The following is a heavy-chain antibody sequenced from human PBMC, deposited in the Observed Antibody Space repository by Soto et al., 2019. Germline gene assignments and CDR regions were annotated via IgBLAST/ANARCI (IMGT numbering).Heavy chain of an antibody. Sequence: QVQLQESGPGLVKSSETLSLICFVSGEALGSGQSYWNWIRQAPGKVLEWIGQTFVTGATKYSASLKSRVTMSVDTPKSPISLTLTSVTAADSATYFCARGRSDSAGISFGRSMDVWGQGTTVTVAS. CDR1: GEALGSGQSY. V-gene: IGHV4-61*01. CDR2: TFVTGAT. D-gene: IGHD3-16*01. J-gene: IGHJ6*02. CDR3: ARGRSDSAGISFGRSMDV.